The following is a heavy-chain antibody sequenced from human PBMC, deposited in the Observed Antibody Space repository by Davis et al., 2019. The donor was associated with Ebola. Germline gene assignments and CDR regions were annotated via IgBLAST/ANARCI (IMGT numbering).Heavy chain of an antibody. CDR3: ARGNYGDYGENWFDP. CDR2: IYHSGST. V-gene: IGHV4-4*02. CDR1: GGSISSSNW. D-gene: IGHD4-17*01. J-gene: IGHJ5*02. Sequence: SETLSLTCAVSGGSISSSNWWSWVRQPPGKGLERIGEIYHSGSTNYNPSLKSRVTISVDKSKNQFSLKLSSVTAADTAVYYCARGNYGDYGENWFDPWGQGTLVTVSS.